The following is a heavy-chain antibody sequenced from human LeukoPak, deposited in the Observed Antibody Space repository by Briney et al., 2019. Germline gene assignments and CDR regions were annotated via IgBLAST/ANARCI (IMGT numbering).Heavy chain of an antibody. V-gene: IGHV1-2*02. CDR3: ARAIDYDILTGYYTGWFDP. Sequence: GASVKVSCKASGYTFTGYYMHWVRQAPGQGLEWMGWINPNSGGTNYAQKFQGRVTMTRDMSTSTVYMELSSLRSEDTAVYYCARAIDYDILTGYYTGWFDPWGQGTLVTVSS. CDR1: GYTFTGYY. D-gene: IGHD3-9*01. J-gene: IGHJ5*02. CDR2: INPNSGGT.